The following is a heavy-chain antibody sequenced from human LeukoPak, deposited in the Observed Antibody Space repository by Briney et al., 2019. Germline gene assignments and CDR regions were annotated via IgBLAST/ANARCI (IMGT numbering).Heavy chain of an antibody. Sequence: PGGSLRLSCAASGFTFDDYAMHWVRQAPGKGLEWVSGISWNSGSIGYADSVKGRFTISRDNAKNSLYLQMNSLRAEDTALYYCAKANSLLSGVDAFDIWGQGTMVTVSS. CDR2: ISWNSGSI. CDR3: AKANSLLSGVDAFDI. V-gene: IGHV3-9*01. D-gene: IGHD3-3*01. CDR1: GFTFDDYA. J-gene: IGHJ3*02.